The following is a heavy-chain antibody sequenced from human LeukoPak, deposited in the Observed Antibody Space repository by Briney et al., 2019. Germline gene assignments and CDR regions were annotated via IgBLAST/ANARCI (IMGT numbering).Heavy chain of an antibody. J-gene: IGHJ3*02. CDR3: ARDRGSDAFDI. CDR2: IYHSGST. CDR1: GGSISSGGYY. Sequence: PSETLSLTCTVSGGSISSGGYYWSWIRQPPGKGLEWIGYIYHSGSTYYNPSLKSRVTISVDTSKNQFSLKLSSVTAADTAVYYCARDRGSDAFDIWGQGTMVTVSS. V-gene: IGHV4-30-2*01.